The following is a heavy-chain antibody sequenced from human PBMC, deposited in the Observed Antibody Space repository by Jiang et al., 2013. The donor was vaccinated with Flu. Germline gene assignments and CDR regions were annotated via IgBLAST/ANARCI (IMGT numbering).Heavy chain of an antibody. D-gene: IGHD6-13*01. CDR2: INHSGST. CDR3: ARGGKQQLVYYYYGMDV. CDR1: GGSFSGYY. Sequence: LLKPSETLSLTCAVYGGSFSGYYWSWIRQPPGKGLEWIGEINHSGSTNYNPSLKSRVTISVDTSKNQFSLKLSSVTAADTAVYYCARGGKQQLVYYYYGMDVWGQGTTVTVSS. J-gene: IGHJ6*02. V-gene: IGHV4-34*01.